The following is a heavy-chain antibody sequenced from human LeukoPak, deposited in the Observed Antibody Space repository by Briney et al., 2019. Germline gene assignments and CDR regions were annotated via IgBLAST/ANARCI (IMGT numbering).Heavy chain of an antibody. V-gene: IGHV3-23*01. J-gene: IGHJ4*02. CDR2: ISGSGGST. CDR3: AKDEVYYYDSSGYYFDY. Sequence: GGSLRLSCAASGFTFSSYAMSWVRQAPGKGLEWVSAISGSGGSTYYADPVKGRFTISRDNSKNTLYLQMNSLRAEDTAVYYCAKDEVYYYDSSGYYFDYWGQGTLVTVSS. D-gene: IGHD3-22*01. CDR1: GFTFSSYA.